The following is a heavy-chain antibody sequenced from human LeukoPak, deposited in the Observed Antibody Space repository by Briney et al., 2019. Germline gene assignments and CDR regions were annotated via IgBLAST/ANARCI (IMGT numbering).Heavy chain of an antibody. D-gene: IGHD3-22*01. V-gene: IGHV1-18*01. J-gene: IGHJ5*02. CDR1: GYTFTSYG. CDR3: AREPKYYYDSSGYYSEVGWFDP. Sequence: ASVKVSCKASGYTFTSYGISWVRQAPGQGLEWMGWISAYNGNTNYAQKLQGRVTMTTDTSTSTAYMELRSLRSDDTAVYYCAREPKYYYDSSGYYSEVGWFDPWGQGTLVTASS. CDR2: ISAYNGNT.